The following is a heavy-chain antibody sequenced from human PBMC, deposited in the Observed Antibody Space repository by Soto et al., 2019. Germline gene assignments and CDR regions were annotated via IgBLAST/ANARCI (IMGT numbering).Heavy chain of an antibody. J-gene: IGHJ2*01. CDR1: GGSISSYY. CDR3: ARDRAAGGNSEWFFDL. V-gene: IGHV4-59*01. Sequence: QVQLQESGPGLVKPSETLSLTCTVSGGSISSYYWSWIRQPPGKGLEWIGYIYYSGSTNYNPSLKSRVTISVDTSKNRFSLKLTSVTAADTAVYYCARDRAAGGNSEWFFDLWGRGTLVTVSS. D-gene: IGHD6-13*01. CDR2: IYYSGST.